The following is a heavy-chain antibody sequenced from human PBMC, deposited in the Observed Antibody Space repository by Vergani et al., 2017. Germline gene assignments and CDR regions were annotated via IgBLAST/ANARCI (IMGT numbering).Heavy chain of an antibody. D-gene: IGHD3-10*01. CDR1: GYTFTGYY. V-gene: IGHV1-2*02. CDR3: ARTMVQTFFDD. CDR2: INPNSGGT. J-gene: IGHJ5*02. Sequence: QVQLVQSGAEVKKPGASVQVSCKASGYTFTGYYMHWVRQAPGQGLEWMGWINPNSGGTNYAQQFQGRVTMTRDTSISTAYMELSRPTSDDTAVYYCARTMVQTFFDDWGQGTLVTVSS.